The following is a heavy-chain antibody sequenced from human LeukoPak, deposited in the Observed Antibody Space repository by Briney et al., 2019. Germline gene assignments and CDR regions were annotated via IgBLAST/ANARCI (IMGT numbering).Heavy chain of an antibody. J-gene: IGHJ5*02. V-gene: IGHV3-53*01. CDR3: ARDLSHDSSWNINS. Sequence: GGSLRLSCVASGFSVRTNYMSWVRQAPGKGLEWVSMIYSGGSTYYADSVQGRFTISRDIPKNTLYPQMNSLRVEDTAIYYCARDLSHDSSWNINSWGQGTLVTVSS. CDR2: IYSGGST. CDR1: GFSVRTNY. D-gene: IGHD6-13*01.